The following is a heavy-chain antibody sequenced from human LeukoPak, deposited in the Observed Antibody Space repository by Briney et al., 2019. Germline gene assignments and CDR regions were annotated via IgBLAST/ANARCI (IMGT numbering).Heavy chain of an antibody. CDR1: GFTFSSYA. CDR3: AKVRGVVIQYYFDY. J-gene: IGHJ4*02. Sequence: GGSPRLSCAASGFTFSSYAMSWVRQAPGKGLEWVSAISGSGGSTYYADSVKGRFTISRDNSKNTLYLQMNSLRAEDTAVYYCAKVRGVVIQYYFDYWGQGTLVTVSS. CDR2: ISGSGGST. V-gene: IGHV3-23*01. D-gene: IGHD3-3*01.